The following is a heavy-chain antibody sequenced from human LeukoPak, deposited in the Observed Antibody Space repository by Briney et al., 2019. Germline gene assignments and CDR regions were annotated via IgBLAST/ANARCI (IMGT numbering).Heavy chain of an antibody. Sequence: ASVKVSCKASGYTFTGYYMHWVRQAPGQGLEWMGWINPNSGGTNYAQKFQGRVTMTRDTSISTAYMELCRLRSDDTAVYYCARGPGDSSGYYPYYYYYGMDVWGQGTTVTVSS. J-gene: IGHJ6*02. V-gene: IGHV1-2*02. CDR3: ARGPGDSSGYYPYYYYYGMDV. CDR1: GYTFTGYY. CDR2: INPNSGGT. D-gene: IGHD3-22*01.